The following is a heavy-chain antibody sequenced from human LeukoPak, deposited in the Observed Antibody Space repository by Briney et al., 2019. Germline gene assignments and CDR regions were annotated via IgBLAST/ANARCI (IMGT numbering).Heavy chain of an antibody. J-gene: IGHJ3*02. CDR1: GFTFSSYG. CDR2: IWYDGSSK. Sequence: PGGSLRLSCAASGFTFSSYGMHWVRQAPGKGLEWVAVIWYDGSSKYYADSVKGRFTISRDNSKNTLYLQMNSLRAEDTAVYYCARDSRGYSGPLNAFDIWGQGTMVTVSS. D-gene: IGHD5-12*01. CDR3: ARDSRGYSGPLNAFDI. V-gene: IGHV3-33*01.